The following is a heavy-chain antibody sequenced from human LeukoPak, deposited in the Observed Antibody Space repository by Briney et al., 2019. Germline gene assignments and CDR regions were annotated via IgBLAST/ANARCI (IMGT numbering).Heavy chain of an antibody. CDR2: ISSSSSYI. D-gene: IGHD4-17*01. Sequence: GGSLRLSCAASGFTFSSYSMNWVRQAPGKGLEWVSSISSSSSYIYYADSVKGRFTISRDNAKNSLYLQMNSLRAEDTAVYYCAREEGPYGDYGVDAFDIWGQGTVVTVSS. CDR3: AREEGPYGDYGVDAFDI. J-gene: IGHJ3*02. V-gene: IGHV3-21*01. CDR1: GFTFSSYS.